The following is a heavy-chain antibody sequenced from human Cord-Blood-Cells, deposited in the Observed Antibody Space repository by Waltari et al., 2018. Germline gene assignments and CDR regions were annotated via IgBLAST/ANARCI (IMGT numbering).Heavy chain of an antibody. CDR3: ARGRGFWSGYYFDY. CDR2: INHSGST. V-gene: IGHV4-34*01. J-gene: IGHJ4*02. D-gene: IGHD3-3*01. CDR1: GGSFSGYY. Sequence: QVQLQQWGAGLLKPSETLSLTCAVYGGSFSGYYWSWIRQPPGKGLEWIGEINHSGSTNYHPSLKSRVTISVDTSKNQFSLKLSSVTAADTAVYYCARGRGFWSGYYFDYWGQGTLVTVSS.